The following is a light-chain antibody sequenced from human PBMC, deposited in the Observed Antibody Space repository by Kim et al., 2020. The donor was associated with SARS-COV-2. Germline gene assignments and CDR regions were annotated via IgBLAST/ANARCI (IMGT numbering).Light chain of an antibody. V-gene: IGLV3-1*01. CDR2: EDT. J-gene: IGLJ2*01. CDR1: KLGDKN. CDR3: QAWDSSNVV. Sequence: YELTQTPSVSVSPGQTASITCSGDKLGDKNVFWYQQKTGQSPVLVIYEDTKRPSGIPERFSGSNSGNTATLTISGTQAMDEADYYCQAWDSSNVVFGGGTQLTVL.